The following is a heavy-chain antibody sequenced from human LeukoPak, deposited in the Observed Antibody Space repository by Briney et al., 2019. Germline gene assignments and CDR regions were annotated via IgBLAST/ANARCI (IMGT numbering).Heavy chain of an antibody. CDR2: IYYSGST. Sequence: SETLSLTCTVSGGSISSYYWSWIRQPPGKRLEWIGYIYYSGSTNYNPSLKSRVTISVDTSKNQFSLKLSSVTAADTAVYYCARGPLGTPYYFDYWGQGTLVTVSS. CDR3: ARGPLGTPYYFDY. CDR1: GGSISSYY. J-gene: IGHJ4*02. D-gene: IGHD7-27*01. V-gene: IGHV4-59*01.